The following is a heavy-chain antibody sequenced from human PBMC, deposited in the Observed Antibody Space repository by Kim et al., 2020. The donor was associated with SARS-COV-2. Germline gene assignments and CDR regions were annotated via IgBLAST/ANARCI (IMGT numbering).Heavy chain of an antibody. Sequence: GSVQYYLDSVKGRFTLSRDNAKNSLYLQMNSLRAEDTALYYCARDFGLDYWGQGTLVTVSS. D-gene: IGHD3-10*01. CDR2: GSVQ. CDR3: ARDFGLDY. J-gene: IGHJ4*02. V-gene: IGHV3-7*03.